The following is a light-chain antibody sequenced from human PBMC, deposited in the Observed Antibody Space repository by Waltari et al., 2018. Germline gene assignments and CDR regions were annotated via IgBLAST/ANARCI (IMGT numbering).Light chain of an antibody. Sequence: QSVLTQPPSTSGTTGQRVTISCSGSTSTIGTITVTWYQLLPGTAPKTVIFANYHRPSGVPDRFSASKSGTSASLVISGLQSEDEADYFCATWDDSLSGRVFGGGTKVTVL. CDR3: ATWDDSLSGRV. J-gene: IGLJ3*02. V-gene: IGLV1-44*01. CDR1: TSTIGTIT. CDR2: ANY.